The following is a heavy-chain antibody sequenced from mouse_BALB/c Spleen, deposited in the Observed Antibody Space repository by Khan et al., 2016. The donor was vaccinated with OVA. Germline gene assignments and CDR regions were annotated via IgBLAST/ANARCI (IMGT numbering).Heavy chain of an antibody. J-gene: IGHJ3*01. CDR2: INPYNGGT. D-gene: IGHD1-3*01. CDR3: SRSGYSGFAY. Sequence: VQLKESGPELVKPGASMKISCKASGYSFTDYTMHWVKQSPGKNLEWIGLINPYNGGTNYNQKFKDRATLTVDKSSSTAYMELLSLTSEDSAVXYVSRSGYSGFAYWGQGTLVTVSA. V-gene: IGHV1-18*01. CDR1: GYSFTDYT.